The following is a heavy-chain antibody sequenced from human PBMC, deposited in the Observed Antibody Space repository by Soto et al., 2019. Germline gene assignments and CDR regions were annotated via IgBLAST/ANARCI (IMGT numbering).Heavy chain of an antibody. Sequence: SETLSLTCTVSGGSISSGGYYWSWIRQHPGKGLEWIGYIYYSGSTYYNPSLKSRVTISVDTSKNQFSLKLSSVTAADTAVYYCARVMVRGVIRPVLVYYYYMDFWGKGTTVTVSS. J-gene: IGHJ6*03. CDR3: ARVMVRGVIRPVLVYYYYMDF. D-gene: IGHD3-10*01. CDR1: GGSISSGGYY. CDR2: IYYSGST. V-gene: IGHV4-31*03.